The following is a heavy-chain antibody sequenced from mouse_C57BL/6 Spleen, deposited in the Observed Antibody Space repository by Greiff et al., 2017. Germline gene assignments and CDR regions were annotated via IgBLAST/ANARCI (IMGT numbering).Heavy chain of an antibody. CDR2: ISYDGSN. Sequence: EVKLQESGPGLVKPSQSLSLTCSVTGYSITRGYYWNWIRQFPGNKLEWMGYISYDGSNNYNPSLKNRISITRDTSKNQFFLKLNSVTTEDTATYYCARDGSGTGYFDYGGQGTTLTVSS. CDR3: ARDGSGTGYFDY. V-gene: IGHV3-6*01. D-gene: IGHD4-1*01. J-gene: IGHJ2*01. CDR1: GYSITRGYY.